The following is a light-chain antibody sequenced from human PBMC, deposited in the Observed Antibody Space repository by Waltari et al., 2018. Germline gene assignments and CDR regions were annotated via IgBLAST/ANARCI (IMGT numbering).Light chain of an antibody. J-gene: IGKJ1*01. CDR3: QKYGSLPAT. CDR1: QSITKY. V-gene: IGKV3-20*01. CDR2: DAS. Sequence: EIMLTQSPGTLSLSPGARATISCRASQSITKYLAWYQRKPGQAPRLLIYDASTRATGIPDRFSGSGYGTDFSLTISRLEPEDYAVYYCQKYGSLPATFCRGTKVEIK.